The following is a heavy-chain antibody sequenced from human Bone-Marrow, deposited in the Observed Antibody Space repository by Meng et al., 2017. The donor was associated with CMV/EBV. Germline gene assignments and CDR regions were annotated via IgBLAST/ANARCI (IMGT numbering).Heavy chain of an antibody. V-gene: IGHV4-39*07. Sequence: GSLRLSCTVSGGSVSSGSYYWSWIRQPPGKGLEWIGSIYYSGSTYYNPSLKSRVTISVDTSKNQFSLKLSSVTAADTDVYYCARDDILTGYDNWGQGTMVTVSS. CDR3: ARDDILTGYDN. CDR1: GGSVSSGSYY. D-gene: IGHD3-9*01. CDR2: IYYSGST. J-gene: IGHJ4*02.